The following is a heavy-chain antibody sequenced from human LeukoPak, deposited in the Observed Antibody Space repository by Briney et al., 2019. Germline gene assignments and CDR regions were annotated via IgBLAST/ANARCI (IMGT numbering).Heavy chain of an antibody. CDR1: GYTFTCYF. V-gene: IGHV1-2*06. J-gene: IGHJ6*02. CDR3: ARGGSTWTVHYYGMDV. Sequence: ASVKVSCKASGYTFTCYFLNWVRQAPGQGREWMGRINPSSGDTNYAQKFQGRVTLNRDTSISTAYMDLSSLRSDDTAVYYCARGGSTWTVHYYGMDVWGQGTTVTVSS. D-gene: IGHD6-13*01. CDR2: INPSSGDT.